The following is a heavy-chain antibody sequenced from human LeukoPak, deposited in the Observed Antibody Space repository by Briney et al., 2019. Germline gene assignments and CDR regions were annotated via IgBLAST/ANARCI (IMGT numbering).Heavy chain of an antibody. D-gene: IGHD3-3*01. CDR1: GFTFSSYW. Sequence: PGGSLRLSCAASGFTFSSYWMSWVRQAPGKGLEWVANIKQDGSEKYYVDSVKGRFTISRDNAKNSLYLQMNSLRAEDTAVYYCARESEITIFGVVDLDNWFDPWGQGTLVTVSS. J-gene: IGHJ5*02. V-gene: IGHV3-7*01. CDR3: ARESEITIFGVVDLDNWFDP. CDR2: IKQDGSEK.